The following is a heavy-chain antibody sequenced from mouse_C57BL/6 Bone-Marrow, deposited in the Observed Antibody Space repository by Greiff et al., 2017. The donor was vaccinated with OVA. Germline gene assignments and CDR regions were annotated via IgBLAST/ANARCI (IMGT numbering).Heavy chain of an antibody. CDR3: ASSMGSSYAMDY. D-gene: IGHD1-1*01. CDR2: TFYSGIT. CDR1: GFSINSDCY. Sequence: VQLKESGPSLVRPSQTLSLTCTATGFSINSDCYWIWIRQFPGNQLEYIGYTFYSGITYSNPSLESRTYITRDTSKTHCSLKLSAVTTEDTATYYCASSMGSSYAMDYWGQGTSVTVSS. V-gene: IGHV3-3*01. J-gene: IGHJ4*01.